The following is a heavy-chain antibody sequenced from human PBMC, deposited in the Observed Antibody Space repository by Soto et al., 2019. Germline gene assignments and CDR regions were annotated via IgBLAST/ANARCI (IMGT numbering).Heavy chain of an antibody. V-gene: IGHV4-39*01. J-gene: IGHJ5*02. Sequence: PDTLSLTCTVSGVFISSSSYYWVWIRQPPGKGLEWIGSIYYSGSTYYNPSPKSRVTISVDTSKNQFSLKLSSVTAADTAVYYCARHYRDYLRVCWFDPWGQGTLVTVSS. D-gene: IGHD4-4*01. CDR3: ARHYRDYLRVCWFDP. CDR2: IYYSGST. CDR1: GVFISSSSYY.